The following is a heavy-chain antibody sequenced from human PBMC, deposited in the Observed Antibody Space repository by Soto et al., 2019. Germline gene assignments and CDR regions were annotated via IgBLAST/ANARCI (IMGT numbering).Heavy chain of an antibody. CDR3: ARVGLGGYNWNYYYFDY. D-gene: IGHD1-7*01. V-gene: IGHV3-53*01. Sequence: GGSLRLSCAASGFTVSSNYMSWVRQAPGKGLEWVSVIYSDGSTYYADSVKGRFTISRDNSKNTLYLQMNSLRAEDTAVYYCARVGLGGYNWNYYYFDYWGQGTLVTVSS. J-gene: IGHJ4*02. CDR1: GFTVSSNY. CDR2: IYSDGST.